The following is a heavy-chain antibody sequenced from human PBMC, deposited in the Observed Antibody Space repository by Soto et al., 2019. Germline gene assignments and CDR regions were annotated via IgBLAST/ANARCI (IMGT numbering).Heavy chain of an antibody. CDR1: GLSFSTYG. CDR3: ARFSMSSVVAATYVDY. D-gene: IGHD2-15*01. J-gene: IGHJ4*02. V-gene: IGHV3-74*01. CDR2: INSDGSRT. Sequence: EVQLVESGGGLVQPGGSLRLSCEASGLSFSTYGMHWVRQAQGRGLVWVSRINSDGSRTNYADSVKGRFTISRDSATNTLYLQMNSLRAEDTAMYYCARFSMSSVVAATYVDYWGQGTLVTVSS.